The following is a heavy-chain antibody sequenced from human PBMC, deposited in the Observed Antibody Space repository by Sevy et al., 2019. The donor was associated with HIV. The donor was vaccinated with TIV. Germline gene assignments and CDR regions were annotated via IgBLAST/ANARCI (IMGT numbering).Heavy chain of an antibody. D-gene: IGHD1-26*01. CDR2: VKQDMSEK. CDR3: ARSGGSYDYGMDV. Sequence: GGSLRLSCATSGFTFSSNWMTWVRQAPGKGLEWVANVKQDMSEKYYADSVKGRFTISRDNAKNSLYLEMNSLRAEDTAVYYCARSGGSYDYGMDVWGQGTTVTVSS. CDR1: GFTFSSNW. J-gene: IGHJ6*02. V-gene: IGHV3-7*01.